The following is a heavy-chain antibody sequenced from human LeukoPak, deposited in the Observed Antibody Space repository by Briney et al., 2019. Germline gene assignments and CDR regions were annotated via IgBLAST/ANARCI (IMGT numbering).Heavy chain of an antibody. CDR1: GGSFNDYY. V-gene: IGHV4-38-2*02. J-gene: IGHJ6*03. CDR2: IYHGGST. D-gene: IGHD3-10*01. CDR3: AREIWGSGFYYMDV. Sequence: PSEALSLTCAVYGGSFNDYYWGWIRQPPGKGLEWIGSIYHGGSTYYKASLKSRVTLSVDTSKNQFSLKLSSVTAADTALYYCAREIWGSGFYYMDVWGKGTTVTISS.